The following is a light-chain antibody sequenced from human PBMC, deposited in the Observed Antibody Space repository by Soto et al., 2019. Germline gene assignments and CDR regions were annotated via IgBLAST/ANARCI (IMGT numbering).Light chain of an antibody. CDR1: QDIGND. CDR2: AAS. V-gene: IGKV1-6*02. J-gene: IGKJ1*01. Sequence: AIQMTQSPSSLAGSVGDRLTITCRASQDIGNDLGWYQQKPGKAPKLLIYAASSLQSGVSSRFSGSESGTEFTLTISSLQPEDFATYYCLQVFNFPRAFGQGTKVDIK. CDR3: LQVFNFPRA.